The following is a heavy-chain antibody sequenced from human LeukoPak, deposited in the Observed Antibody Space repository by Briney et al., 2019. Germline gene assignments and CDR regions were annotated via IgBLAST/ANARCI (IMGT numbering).Heavy chain of an antibody. CDR2: ISRRGSTI. J-gene: IGHJ6*02. V-gene: IGHV3-11*01. CDR3: ARDDPQNYGMDV. Sequence: GGSLRLSCAASGFTFSDYYRSWSRQATGKGLERVSYISRRGSTIYYADSVRGRFTISRDNAKNSRYLQMNSLRAEDTAVYYCARDDPQNYGMDVWGQGTTVTVSS. CDR1: GFTFSDYY.